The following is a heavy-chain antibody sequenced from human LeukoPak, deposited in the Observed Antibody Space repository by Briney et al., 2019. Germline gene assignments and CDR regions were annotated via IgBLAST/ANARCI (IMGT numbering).Heavy chain of an antibody. D-gene: IGHD4-17*01. J-gene: IGHJ6*03. Sequence: PSETLSLTCTVSGGSISSTSYYWGWIRQPPGKGLEWIGTFYYSGSTYYNPSLKSRVTISVDTSKNQFSLKLSSVTAADTAVYYCARQQYYGDYWRGLNYYYMDVWGKGTTVTVSS. CDR2: FYYSGST. V-gene: IGHV4-39*01. CDR1: GGSISSTSYY. CDR3: ARQQYYGDYWRGLNYYYMDV.